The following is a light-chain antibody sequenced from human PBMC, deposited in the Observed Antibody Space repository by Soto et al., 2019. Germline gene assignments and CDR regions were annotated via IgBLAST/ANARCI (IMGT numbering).Light chain of an antibody. CDR2: AAS. Sequence: DLQMTQSPSSLSASVGDRVTITCRASQSISSYLNWYQQKPGKAPKLLIYAASSLQSGVPSRFSGSGSGTDFTLTISSLQPEDFAPYYCQQSYSTPVTFGPGTKVDIK. V-gene: IGKV1-39*01. CDR3: QQSYSTPVT. CDR1: QSISSY. J-gene: IGKJ3*01.